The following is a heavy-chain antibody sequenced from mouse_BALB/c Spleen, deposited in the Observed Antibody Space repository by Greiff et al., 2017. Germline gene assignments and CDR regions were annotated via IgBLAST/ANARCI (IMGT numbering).Heavy chain of an antibody. CDR3: AREVYFDY. J-gene: IGHJ2*01. V-gene: IGHV1-4*01. CDR1: GYTFTSYT. CDR2: INPSSGYT. Sequence: VKLMESGAELARPGASVKMSCKASGYTFTSYTMHWVKQRPGQGLEWIGYINPSSGYTNYNQKFKDKATLTADKSSSTAYMQLSSLTSEDSAVYYCAREVYFDYWGQGTTLTVSS.